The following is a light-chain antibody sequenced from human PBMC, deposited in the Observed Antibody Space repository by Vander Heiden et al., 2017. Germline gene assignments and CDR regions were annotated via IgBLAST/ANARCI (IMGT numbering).Light chain of an antibody. CDR3: CSDAGSSTYV. CDR1: SSDVGSYNL. J-gene: IGLJ1*01. Sequence: QSALTPPASVSGSPGQSITISCTGTSSDVGSYNLVSWYQQHPGKAPKLMIYEVSKRPSGVSNRFSGSKSGNTASLTISGLQAEDEADYYCCSDAGSSTYVFGTGTKVTVL. V-gene: IGLV2-23*02. CDR2: EVS.